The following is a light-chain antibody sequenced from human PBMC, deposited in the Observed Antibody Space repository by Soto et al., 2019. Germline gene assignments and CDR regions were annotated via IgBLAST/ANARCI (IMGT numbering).Light chain of an antibody. V-gene: IGKV3-20*01. Sequence: EIVLTQSPGTLSLSPGERATLSCRASQSVSSSFLAWYQQNPRPAPRLLIYGASSRAIGTPDRFSGSGSGTDFTLTSSRLEPEEFSVYYWQQYGSSPITFGGGTKVEIK. CDR3: QQYGSSPIT. CDR1: QSVSSSF. J-gene: IGKJ4*01. CDR2: GAS.